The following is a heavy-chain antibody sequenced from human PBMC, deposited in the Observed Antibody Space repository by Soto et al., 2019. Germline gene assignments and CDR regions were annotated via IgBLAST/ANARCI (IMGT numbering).Heavy chain of an antibody. J-gene: IGHJ4*02. CDR2: IIPILGIA. D-gene: IGHD1-1*01. V-gene: IGHV1-69*02. CDR1: GGTFSSYT. Sequence: QVQLVQSGAEVKKPGSSVQVSCKASGGTFSSYTISWVRQATGQGLEWMGRIIPILGIANYAQKFQGRVTITADKSTSTAYMELSSLRAEDTAVYYCARALDNWNDVDYWGQGTLVTVSS. CDR3: ARALDNWNDVDY.